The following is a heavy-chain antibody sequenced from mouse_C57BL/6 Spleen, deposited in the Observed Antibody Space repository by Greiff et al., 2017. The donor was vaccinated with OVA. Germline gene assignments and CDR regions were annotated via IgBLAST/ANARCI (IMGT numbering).Heavy chain of an antibody. CDR2: ISYDGSN. D-gene: IGHD2-5*01. CDR1: GYSITSGYY. CDR3: ARGVSNYVNYAMDY. V-gene: IGHV3-6*01. Sequence: ESGPGLVKPSQSLSLTCSVTGYSITSGYYWNWIRQFPGNKLEWMGYISYDGSNNYNPSLKNRISITRDTSKNQFFLKLNSVTTEDTATYYCARGVSNYVNYAMDYWGQGTSVTVSS. J-gene: IGHJ4*01.